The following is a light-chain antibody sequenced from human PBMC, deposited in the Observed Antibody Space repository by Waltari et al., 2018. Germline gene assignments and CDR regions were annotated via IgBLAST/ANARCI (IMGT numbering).Light chain of an antibody. CDR3: QQYDNLPIT. Sequence: DIQMTQSPSSLSASVGDRVTITCQASQDISNYLNWYQQKPGKAPTLLIYDASNLETGVPSRFSGRGSGTDFTFTISSLQPEDIATYYCQQYDNLPITFGQGTRLEIK. CDR1: QDISNY. V-gene: IGKV1-33*01. J-gene: IGKJ5*01. CDR2: DAS.